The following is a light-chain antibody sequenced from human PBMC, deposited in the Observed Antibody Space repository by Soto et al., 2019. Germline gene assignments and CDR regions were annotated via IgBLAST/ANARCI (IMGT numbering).Light chain of an antibody. J-gene: IGLJ1*01. V-gene: IGLV1-44*01. Sequence: QSVLTQPPSVSAAPGQKVTISCSGSSSNIGGNSVSWYQQLPGTAPKLLIYTNDQRPSGVPDRFSGSRSGTSASLAISGLQFEDEADYHCSSWDDNIDAVVFGAGTKVTVL. CDR2: TND. CDR3: SSWDDNIDAVV. CDR1: SSNIGGNS.